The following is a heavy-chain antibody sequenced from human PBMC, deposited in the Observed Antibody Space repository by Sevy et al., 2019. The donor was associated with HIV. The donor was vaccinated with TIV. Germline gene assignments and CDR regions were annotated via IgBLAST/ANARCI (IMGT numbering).Heavy chain of an antibody. V-gene: IGHV4-39*01. CDR1: GGSISSSSYY. Sequence: SETLSLTCTVSGGSISSSSYYWGWIRQPPGKGLEWIGSIYYSGSTYYNPSLKSRVTISVDTSKNQCSLRLSSVTAADRAVNYCTNLGGLLRYFDWLPPHVMDVWGQRTTVTVSS. CDR2: IYYSGST. D-gene: IGHD3-9*01. CDR3: TNLGGLLRYFDWLPPHVMDV. J-gene: IGHJ6*02.